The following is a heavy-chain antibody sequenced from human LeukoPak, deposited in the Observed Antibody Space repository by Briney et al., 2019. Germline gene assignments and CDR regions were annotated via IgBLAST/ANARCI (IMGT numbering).Heavy chain of an antibody. D-gene: IGHD2-8*01. CDR1: GGSISSYY. V-gene: IGHV4-59*01. J-gene: IGHJ4*02. CDR3: ARDNGGIDY. Sequence: SETLSLTCTVSGGSISSYYWSWIRQPPGKGLEWIGYIYYSGSTNYNPSLKSRVTISVDTSENQFSLKLSSVTAADTAVYYCARDNGGIDYWGQGTLVTVSS. CDR2: IYYSGST.